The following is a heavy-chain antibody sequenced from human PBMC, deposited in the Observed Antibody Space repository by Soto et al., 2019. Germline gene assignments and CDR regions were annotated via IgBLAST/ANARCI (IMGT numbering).Heavy chain of an antibody. Sequence: TLSLTCAVSGGSIGSYYWNWIRQSPSRGLEWLGRTYYRSKWYNDYAVSVKSRITINPDTSKNQFSPQLNSVTPEDTAVYYCARRAGTTHYGMDVWGQGTTVTVSS. CDR3: ARRAGTTHYGMDV. V-gene: IGHV6-1*01. D-gene: IGHD1-7*01. J-gene: IGHJ6*02. CDR2: TYYRSKWYN. CDR1: GGSIGSYY.